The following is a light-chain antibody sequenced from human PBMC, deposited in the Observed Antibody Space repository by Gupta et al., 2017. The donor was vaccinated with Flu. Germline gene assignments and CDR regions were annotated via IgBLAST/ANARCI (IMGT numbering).Light chain of an antibody. CDR1: QGISNY. CDR3: QKYNSAPTWT. J-gene: IGKJ1*01. Sequence: SSRSASVGDRVTITCRASQGISNYLAWYRQKPGKVPKLLIYAASTLQSGVPSRFSGSGSGTDFTLTISSLQPEDVATYYCQKYNSAPTWTFGQGTKVEIK. V-gene: IGKV1-27*01. CDR2: AAS.